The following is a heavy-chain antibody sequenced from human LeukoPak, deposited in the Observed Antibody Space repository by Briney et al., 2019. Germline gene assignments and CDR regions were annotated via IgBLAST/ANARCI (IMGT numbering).Heavy chain of an antibody. CDR3: ARRETFYSDSGGYSFDVFDI. J-gene: IGHJ3*02. Sequence: PGGSLRLSCEGSGFTFSNFWMSWVRQAPGKGLEWVANIKKDGSEIYYADSVKGRFTISRDNAKNSLYLQMNSLRAEDTAEYYCARRETFYSDSGGYSFDVFDIWGLGTMVTVSS. D-gene: IGHD3-22*01. CDR1: GFTFSNFW. V-gene: IGHV3-7*03. CDR2: IKKDGSEI.